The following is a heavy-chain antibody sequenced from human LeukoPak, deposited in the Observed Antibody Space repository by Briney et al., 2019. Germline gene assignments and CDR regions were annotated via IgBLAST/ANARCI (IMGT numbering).Heavy chain of an antibody. V-gene: IGHV3-33*06. J-gene: IGHJ4*02. D-gene: IGHD1-26*01. CDR3: AKGPFGIVGAFDY. CDR2: IWYDGNNK. CDR1: GFTFRSYG. Sequence: GRSLRLSCAASGFTFRSYGMHWVRQAPGKGLEWVAVIWYDGNNKYYADSVKGRFTISRDNSKNTLYLQMNSLRTEDTAVYYCAKGPFGIVGAFDYWGQGTLVTVSS.